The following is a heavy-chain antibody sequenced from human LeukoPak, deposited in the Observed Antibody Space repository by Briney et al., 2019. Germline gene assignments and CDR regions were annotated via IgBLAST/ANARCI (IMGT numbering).Heavy chain of an antibody. J-gene: IGHJ2*01. Sequence: GRSLRLSCAASGFTFSSYGMHWVRQAPGKGLEWVAIISYDGSNKYYADSVKGRFTISRDNSKNTLYLQMNSLRAEDTAVYYCAKPGRNSEYSYDPWYFDLWAVAPWSLSPQ. CDR1: GFTFSSYG. CDR3: AKPGRNSEYSYDPWYFDL. V-gene: IGHV3-30*18. D-gene: IGHD5-18*01. CDR2: ISYDGSNK.